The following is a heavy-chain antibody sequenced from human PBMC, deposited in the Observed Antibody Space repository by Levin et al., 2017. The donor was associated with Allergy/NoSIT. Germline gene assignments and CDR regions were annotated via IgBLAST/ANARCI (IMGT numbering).Heavy chain of an antibody. CDR3: ARGGDSGGSCYIPDCYYMDG. CDR2: INHSGST. CDR1: GGSFSGYY. J-gene: IGHJ6*03. Sequence: SETLSLTCAVYGGSFSGYYWSWIRQPPGKGLEWIGEINHSGSTNYNPSLKSRVTISVDTSKNQFSLKLSSVTAADTAVYYCARGGDSGGSCYIPDCYYMDGWGKGTTVTVSS. V-gene: IGHV4-34*01. D-gene: IGHD2-15*01.